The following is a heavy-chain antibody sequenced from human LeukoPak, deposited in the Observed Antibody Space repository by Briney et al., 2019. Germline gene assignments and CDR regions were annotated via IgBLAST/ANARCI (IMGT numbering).Heavy chain of an antibody. J-gene: IGHJ4*02. Sequence: SETLSLTCTVSGGSISSSSYYWGWVRQPPGEGLEWIVSIYYSGSTYYNPSLKSRVTISVDTSKNQFSLKLSSVTAADTAVYYCARRYSSSSPLDYWGQGTLVTVSS. D-gene: IGHD6-6*01. CDR2: IYYSGST. V-gene: IGHV4-39*01. CDR1: GGSISSSSYY. CDR3: ARRYSSSSPLDY.